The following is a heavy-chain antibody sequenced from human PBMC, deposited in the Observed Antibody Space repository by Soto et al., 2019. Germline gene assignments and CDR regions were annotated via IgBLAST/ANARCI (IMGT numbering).Heavy chain of an antibody. Sequence: TGGSLRLSCAASGFTFSSYGMHWVRQAPGKGLEWVAVISYDGSNKYYADSVKGRFTISRDNSKNTLYLQMNSLRAEDTAVYYCAKVAEKQLWSHYFDYWGQGTLVTVSS. CDR3: AKVAEKQLWSHYFDY. D-gene: IGHD5-18*01. CDR1: GFTFSSYG. V-gene: IGHV3-30*18. J-gene: IGHJ4*02. CDR2: ISYDGSNK.